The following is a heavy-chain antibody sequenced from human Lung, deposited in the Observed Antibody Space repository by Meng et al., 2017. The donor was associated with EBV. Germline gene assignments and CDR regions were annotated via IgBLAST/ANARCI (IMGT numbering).Heavy chain of an antibody. V-gene: IGHV1-18*01. CDR2: FVNNVDT. CDR3: ARGTPGRSYSDY. CDR1: GYTFASYG. D-gene: IGHD3-10*01. J-gene: IGHJ4*02. Sequence: QVHVVESGAGVKKPGASVRVSCEASGYTFASYGISWLRQAPGQGLEWMGWFVNNVDTYSAQKFQGRVTMTTDTHTSTAFMELRSLRSDDTAVYYCARGTPGRSYSDYWGQGTLVTVSS.